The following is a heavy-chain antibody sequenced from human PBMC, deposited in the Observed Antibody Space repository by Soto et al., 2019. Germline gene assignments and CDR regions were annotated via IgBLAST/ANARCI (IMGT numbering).Heavy chain of an antibody. D-gene: IGHD5-12*01. CDR1: GYTFTSYA. CDR3: ARDPRGGYVFNY. CDR2: INAGNGNT. V-gene: IGHV1-3*01. Sequence: QVQLVQSGAEVKKPGASVKVSCKASGYTFTSYAMHWVRQAPGQRLEWMGWINAGNGNTKYSQKFQGRVTITRDTSASTAYMELSSLRSEETAVYYCARDPRGGYVFNYWGQGTLVTVSS. J-gene: IGHJ4*02.